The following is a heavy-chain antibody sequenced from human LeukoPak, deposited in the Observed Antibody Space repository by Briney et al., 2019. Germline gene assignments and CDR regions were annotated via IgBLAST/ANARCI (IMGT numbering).Heavy chain of an antibody. CDR1: GGAFRGYY. D-gene: IGHD6-19*01. V-gene: IGHV4-34*01. CDR3: ARRGYSSGWYHSGWFDL. J-gene: IGHJ5*02. Sequence: SETLSLTCAVYGGAFRGYYWRWMRQPRGKGGEGIGEMNHSGSTNYHPSLHSRVTISVDPSKNQFSLKLSSVTAADTAVYYCARRGYSSGWYHSGWFDLWGQGTLVTVSS. CDR2: MNHSGST.